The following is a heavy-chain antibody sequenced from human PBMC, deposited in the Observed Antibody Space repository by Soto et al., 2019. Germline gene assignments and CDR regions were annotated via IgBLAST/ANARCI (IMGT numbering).Heavy chain of an antibody. CDR1: GGTFTSYA. Sequence: QVQLVQSGAEVRKPGSSVKVSCKASGGTFTSYAISWVRRAPGQGLEWIGGIIPLFGTPDYAQKFQGRVTITADESTSTAYLELKTLRSEDTALYYCAKGLRRLLRTQYYYGLDVWGRGTTVTVSS. CDR3: AKGLRRLLRTQYYYGLDV. V-gene: IGHV1-69*01. J-gene: IGHJ6*02. D-gene: IGHD3-10*01. CDR2: IIPLFGTP.